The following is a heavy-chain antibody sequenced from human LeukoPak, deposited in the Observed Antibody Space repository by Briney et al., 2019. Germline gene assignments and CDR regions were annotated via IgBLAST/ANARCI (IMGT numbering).Heavy chain of an antibody. Sequence: ASVKVSCKASGYTFTNYGISWVRQAPGQGLEWVAWISLATGAPSYAQKFQGRVTLTTDTSTSTAYMELRRLKSDDTAVYYCARDIGLVRGIIMAHWGQGTQVTVSS. J-gene: IGHJ4*02. CDR3: ARDIGLVRGIIMAH. V-gene: IGHV1-18*01. CDR2: ISLATGAP. CDR1: GYTFTNYG. D-gene: IGHD3-10*01.